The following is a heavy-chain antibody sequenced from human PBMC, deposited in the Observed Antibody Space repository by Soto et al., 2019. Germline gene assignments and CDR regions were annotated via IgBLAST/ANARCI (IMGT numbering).Heavy chain of an antibody. Sequence: ASVKVSCKASGYTFTSYDIKWVRQATGQGLEWMGWMNPNSANTGYAQKFQGRVTLTRNTSISTAYMELSSLRSEDTAVYYCARGLLSAAGYYYYGMDVWGQGTTVTVSS. D-gene: IGHD6-13*01. CDR3: ARGLLSAAGYYYYGMDV. J-gene: IGHJ6*02. V-gene: IGHV1-8*01. CDR2: MNPNSANT. CDR1: GYTFTSYD.